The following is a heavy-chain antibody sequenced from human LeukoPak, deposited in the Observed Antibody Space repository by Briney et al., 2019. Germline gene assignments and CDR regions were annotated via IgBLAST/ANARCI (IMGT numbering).Heavy chain of an antibody. D-gene: IGHD1-1*01. Sequence: SETLSLTCTVSGGSISSSSYYWGWIRQPPGKGLEGIGSIYYSGSTYYNPSLKSRVTISVDTSKNQFSLKLSSVTAADTAVYYCARGPQLELYYYYYYMDVWGKGTTVTVSS. V-gene: IGHV4-39*01. J-gene: IGHJ6*03. CDR3: ARGPQLELYYYYYYMDV. CDR1: GGSISSSSYY. CDR2: IYYSGST.